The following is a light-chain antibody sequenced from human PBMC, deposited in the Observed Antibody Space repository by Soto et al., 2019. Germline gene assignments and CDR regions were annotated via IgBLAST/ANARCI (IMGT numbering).Light chain of an antibody. CDR3: QHYSTVWS. CDR1: QSISSG. J-gene: IGKJ1*01. V-gene: IGKV1-5*01. CDR2: DAS. Sequence: DIQMTQSPSTLPASLGDRVTITCRASQSISSGLAWYQKKPGKAPRLLIYDASTLESGVTSRFSGSGSGTEFTLTISRLQPEDFATYCCQHYSTVWSFGQGTKVDI.